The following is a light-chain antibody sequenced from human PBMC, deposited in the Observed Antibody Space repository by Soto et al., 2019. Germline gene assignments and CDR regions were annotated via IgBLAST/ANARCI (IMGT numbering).Light chain of an antibody. Sequence: QSVLTQPPSASGTPGQRVTISCSGSSSNIGSNTVNWYQKLPGTAPRLLIYANSQRPSGVPDRFSGSKSGTSASLAISGLQSEDEAAYYCAAWDDSLNGVVFGGGTKLTVL. CDR1: SSNIGSNT. V-gene: IGLV1-44*01. CDR2: ANS. CDR3: AAWDDSLNGVV. J-gene: IGLJ2*01.